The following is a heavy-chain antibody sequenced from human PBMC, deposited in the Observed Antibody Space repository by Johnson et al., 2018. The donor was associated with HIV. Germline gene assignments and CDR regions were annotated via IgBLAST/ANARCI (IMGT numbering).Heavy chain of an antibody. J-gene: IGHJ3*02. Sequence: MMLVESGGGVVRPGGSLRLSCAASGFTFDDYGMSWVRQAPGKGLEWVSGINWNGGSTGYADSVKGRFTISRDNAKNFRYLQMNSLRAEDTALYYCARDISGWYPGAFDSWGQGSMVTVSS. CDR1: GFTFDDYG. CDR2: INWNGGST. CDR3: ARDISGWYPGAFDS. V-gene: IGHV3-20*04. D-gene: IGHD6-19*01.